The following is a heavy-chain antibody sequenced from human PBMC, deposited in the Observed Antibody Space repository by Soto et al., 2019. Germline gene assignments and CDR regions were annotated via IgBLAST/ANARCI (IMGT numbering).Heavy chain of an antibody. CDR2: IFPGDSDT. CDR3: ARQGSNGAYYYYGMDV. D-gene: IGHD2-8*01. J-gene: IGHJ6*02. V-gene: IGHV5-51*01. Sequence: GESLKISCKASGFSLNTYWIAWVRQMPGKGLEWMGAIFPGDSDTIYSPSFQGQVTFSADKSTSTAYLQWSSLKASDTAMYYCARQGSNGAYYYYGMDVWGQGTTVTVSS. CDR1: GFSLNTYW.